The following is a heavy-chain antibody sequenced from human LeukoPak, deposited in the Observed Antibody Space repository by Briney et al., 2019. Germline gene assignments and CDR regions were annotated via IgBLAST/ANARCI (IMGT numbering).Heavy chain of an antibody. V-gene: IGHV3/OR16-9*01. J-gene: IGHJ4*02. D-gene: IGHD3-3*01. CDR1: GFTFSEHP. CDR3: VKLSRFFAGDYG. CDR2: ISVYADKT. Sequence: GGSLRLSCVASGFTFSEHPMNWVRQAPGKAPKWISYISVYADKTYYAESVRGRFNISRDDATNSLYLQMNSLRAEDSSVYYCVKLSRFFAGDYGWGQGTQVTVSS.